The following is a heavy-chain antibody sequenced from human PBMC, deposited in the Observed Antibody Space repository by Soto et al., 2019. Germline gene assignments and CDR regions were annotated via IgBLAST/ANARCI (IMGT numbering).Heavy chain of an antibody. CDR3: ARDSGSSKYGLDV. V-gene: IGHV3-11*06. J-gene: IGHJ6*02. CDR1: GFSISDDY. CDR2: ISSSSIYT. Sequence: QVQLVESGGGLVKPGGSLRLSCVASGFSISDDYMTWIRQAPGKGPEWVSHISSSSIYTSYAHSVKGRFTISRDNAKNSLYLPMNSLTSEDTAVYYCARDSGSSKYGLDVWGQGTTVIVSS. D-gene: IGHD6-13*01.